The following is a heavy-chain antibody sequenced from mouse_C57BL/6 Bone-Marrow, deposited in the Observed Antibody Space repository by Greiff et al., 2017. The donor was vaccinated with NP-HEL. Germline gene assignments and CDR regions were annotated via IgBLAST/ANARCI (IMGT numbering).Heavy chain of an antibody. Sequence: EVQLQQSGPELVKPGASVKISCKASGYTFTDYYMNWVKQSHGKSLEWIGDINPNNGGTSYNQKFKGKATLTVDKSSSTAYMELRSLTSEDSAVYYCAREKDTPSFDYWGQGTTLTVSS. CDR2: INPNNGGT. V-gene: IGHV1-26*01. CDR1: GYTFTDYY. CDR3: AREKDTPSFDY. J-gene: IGHJ2*01.